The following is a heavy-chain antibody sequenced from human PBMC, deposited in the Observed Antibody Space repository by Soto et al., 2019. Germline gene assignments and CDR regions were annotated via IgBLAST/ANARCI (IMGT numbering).Heavy chain of an antibody. CDR3: AREPSNTSGNKLYLDD. J-gene: IGHJ4*02. CDR2: ISCYNHDT. Sequence: ASVKVSCKTSGYTYNRYGITWVRQAPGRGLELLGWISCYNHDTIYAQKVQGRLSMATDTSTSTAYMELRSLTSDDTAVYYCAREPSNTSGNKLYLDDWGQGTPVTVSS. CDR1: GYTYNRYG. D-gene: IGHD2-2*01. V-gene: IGHV1-18*01.